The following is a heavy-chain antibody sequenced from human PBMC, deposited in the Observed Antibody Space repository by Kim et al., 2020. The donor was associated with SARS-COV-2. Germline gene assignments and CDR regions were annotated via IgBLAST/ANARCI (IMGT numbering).Heavy chain of an antibody. D-gene: IGHD2-15*01. J-gene: IGHJ4*02. CDR2: INHSGST. Sequence: SETLSLTCAVYGGSFSGYYWSWIRQPPGKGLEWIGEINHSGSTNYNPSLKSRVTISVDTSKNQFSLKLSSVTAADTAVYYCARVVAGALLGLEFDYWGQGTLVTVSS. V-gene: IGHV4-34*01. CDR1: GGSFSGYY. CDR3: ARVVAGALLGLEFDY.